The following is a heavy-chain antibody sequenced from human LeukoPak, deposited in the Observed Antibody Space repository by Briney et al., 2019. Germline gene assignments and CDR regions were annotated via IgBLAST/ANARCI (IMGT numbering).Heavy chain of an antibody. D-gene: IGHD2-2*01. CDR3: ARDLPAARNWFDP. V-gene: IGHV1-69*13. Sequence: SVKVSCKASGGTFSSYAISWVRQAPGQGLEWMGGIIPIFGTANYAQKFQGRVTITADESTSTAYMELSSLRPEDTAVYYCARDLPAARNWFDPWGQGTLVTVSS. CDR2: IIPIFGTA. J-gene: IGHJ5*02. CDR1: GGTFSSYA.